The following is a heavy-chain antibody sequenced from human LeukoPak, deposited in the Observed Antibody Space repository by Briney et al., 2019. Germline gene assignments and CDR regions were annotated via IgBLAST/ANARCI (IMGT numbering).Heavy chain of an antibody. J-gene: IGHJ6*03. CDR1: EFTFISYW. CDR3: ARADSSIAARLSRSSIFNYYYYMDV. CDR2: IKQDGSEK. D-gene: IGHD6-6*01. Sequence: GGSLRLSCAASEFTFISYWMTWVRQAPGKGLEWVANIKQDGSEKYYVDSVKGRFTISRDNAKNSLYLQMNSLRAEDTAVYYCARADSSIAARLSRSSIFNYYYYMDVWGKGTTVTISS. V-gene: IGHV3-7*01.